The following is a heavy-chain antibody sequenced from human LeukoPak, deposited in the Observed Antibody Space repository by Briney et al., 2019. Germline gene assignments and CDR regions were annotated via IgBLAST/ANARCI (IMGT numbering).Heavy chain of an antibody. CDR3: AKDRYYYDSSAYDY. J-gene: IGHJ4*02. Sequence: GGSLRLPCAASGFTFSSYGMHWVRQAPGKGLEWVAVIWYDGSNKYYADSVKGRFTISRDNSKNTLYLQMNSLRAEDTAVYYCAKDRYYYDSSAYDYWGQGTLVTVSS. CDR2: IWYDGSNK. CDR1: GFTFSSYG. V-gene: IGHV3-33*06. D-gene: IGHD3-22*01.